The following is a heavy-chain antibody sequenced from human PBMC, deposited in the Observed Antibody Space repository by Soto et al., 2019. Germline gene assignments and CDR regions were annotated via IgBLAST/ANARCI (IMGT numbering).Heavy chain of an antibody. Sequence: EVQLVESGGGFVQPGGSLRLSCTVSGFTFNIYRMHWVRQAPGKGLMWVSLINRDMNTNYAESVKGRFTITRDNAKNMVYLQMNSLRVEDTAVYYCARDFEGLGYWGQGTLVTVSS. CDR1: GFTFNIYR. CDR2: INRDMNT. D-gene: IGHD3-9*01. J-gene: IGHJ4*02. V-gene: IGHV3-74*01. CDR3: ARDFEGLGY.